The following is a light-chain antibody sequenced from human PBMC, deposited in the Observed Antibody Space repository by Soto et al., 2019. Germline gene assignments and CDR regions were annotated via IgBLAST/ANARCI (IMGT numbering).Light chain of an antibody. Sequence: QSVLTQPPSVSGAPGQRVTISCNGSSSNIGAAYDVHWYQQLPGTAPKLLIYGDNNRPSGVSNRFSGSKSGNTASLTISGLQAEDEADYYCSSYTSSSTLVFGTGTKLTVL. J-gene: IGLJ1*01. CDR1: SSNIGAAYD. CDR2: GDN. CDR3: SSYTSSSTLV. V-gene: IGLV1-40*01.